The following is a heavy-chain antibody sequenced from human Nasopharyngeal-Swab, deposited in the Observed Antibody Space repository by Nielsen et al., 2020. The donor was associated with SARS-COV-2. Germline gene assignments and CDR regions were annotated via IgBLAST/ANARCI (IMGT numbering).Heavy chain of an antibody. J-gene: IGHJ5*02. V-gene: IGHV4-61*01. Sequence: SETLSLTCTVSGGSVSSGSYYWSWIRQPPGKGLEWIGNIYYSGSTNYNPSLKSRVIISVDTSKNQFSLKLSSVTAADTAVYYCARDRTGYSSFDPWGQGTLVTVSS. CDR3: ARDRTGYSSFDP. CDR2: IYYSGST. CDR1: GGSVSSGSYY. D-gene: IGHD6-13*01.